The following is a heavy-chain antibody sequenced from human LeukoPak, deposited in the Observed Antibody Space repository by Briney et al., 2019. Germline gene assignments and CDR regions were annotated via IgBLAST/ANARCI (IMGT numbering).Heavy chain of an antibody. CDR2: ISWNSGSI. V-gene: IGHV3-9*01. CDR1: GFTFDDYA. CDR3: AKDSKTYYYGSGSSYYFDY. Sequence: PGRSLRLSCAAPGFTFDDYAMHWVRQAPGKGLEWVSGISWNSGSIGYADSVKGRFTISRDNAKNSLYLQMNSLRAEDTALYYCAKDSKTYYYGSGSSYYFDYWGQGTLVTVSS. D-gene: IGHD3-10*01. J-gene: IGHJ4*02.